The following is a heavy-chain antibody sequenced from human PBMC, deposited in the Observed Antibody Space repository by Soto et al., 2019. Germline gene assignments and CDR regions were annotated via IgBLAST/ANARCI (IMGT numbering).Heavy chain of an antibody. Sequence: GGSLRLSCTASGFTFGDYAMSWFRQAPGKGLEWVGFIRSKAYGGTTEYAASVKGRFTISRDDSKSIAYLQMNSLKTEDTAVYYCTRESITMVRGVIIIYFDYWGQGTLVTVSS. CDR2: IRSKAYGGTT. CDR1: GFTFGDYA. J-gene: IGHJ4*02. V-gene: IGHV3-49*03. CDR3: TRESITMVRGVIIIYFDY. D-gene: IGHD3-10*01.